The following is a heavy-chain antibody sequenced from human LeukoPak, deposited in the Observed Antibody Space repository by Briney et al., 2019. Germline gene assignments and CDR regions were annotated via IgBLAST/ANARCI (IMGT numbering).Heavy chain of an antibody. CDR2: IRAKANSYTT. CDR3: ARVKAYYFYC. D-gene: IGHD3-22*01. V-gene: IGHV3-72*01. J-gene: IGHJ4*02. CDR1: GFTFSDHL. Sequence: GGSLRLSCADSGFTFSDHLMDWVRQAPGKGLEWVGRIRAKANSYTTQYAASVKGRFTISRDDSKNSLYLEMNSLKTEDTAVYYCARVKAYYFYCWGQGTLVTVSS.